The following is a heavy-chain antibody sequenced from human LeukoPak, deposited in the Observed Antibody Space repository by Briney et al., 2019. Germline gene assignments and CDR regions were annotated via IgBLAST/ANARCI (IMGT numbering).Heavy chain of an antibody. CDR1: GFTFSSYS. Sequence: GGSLRLSCAASGFTFSSYSMNWARQAPGKGLEWVSSISSSSSYIYYADSVKGRFTISRDNAKNSLYLQMNSLRAEDTAVYYCARDDTPFYSSSWYYFDYWGQGTLVTVSS. D-gene: IGHD6-13*01. J-gene: IGHJ4*02. CDR2: ISSSSSYI. V-gene: IGHV3-21*01. CDR3: ARDDTPFYSSSWYYFDY.